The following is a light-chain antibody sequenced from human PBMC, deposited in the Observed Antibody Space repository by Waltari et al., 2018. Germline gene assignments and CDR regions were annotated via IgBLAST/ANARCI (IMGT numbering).Light chain of an antibody. CDR2: RNN. CDR1: NYNLGHNF. V-gene: IGLV1-47*01. Sequence: QSVLSQPPSASGTPRQRVTIPCSGRNYNLGHNFVYLYHQLPGTAPKLLIYRNNQRPSGVPDRFSGSKSGTSASLAISGLRSEDEADYYCASWDGSLGGVIFGGGTKLTVL. J-gene: IGLJ2*01. CDR3: ASWDGSLGGVI.